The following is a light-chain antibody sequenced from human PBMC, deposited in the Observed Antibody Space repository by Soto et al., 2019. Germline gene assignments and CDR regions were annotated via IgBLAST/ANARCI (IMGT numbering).Light chain of an antibody. V-gene: IGKV1-5*01. Sequence: DIQMTQSPSTLSASVGDRVTITCRASQNVDKWLAWYQQKPGKAPKLLSYDASTLESGVPSRFSGGRSGTEFTLTVSSRQPEDFASYYCQQYHTWVTFGQGTKV. CDR2: DAS. J-gene: IGKJ1*01. CDR3: QQYHTWVT. CDR1: QNVDKW.